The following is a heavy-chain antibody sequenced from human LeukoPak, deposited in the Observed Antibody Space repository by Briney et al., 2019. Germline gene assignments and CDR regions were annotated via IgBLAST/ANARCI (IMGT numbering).Heavy chain of an antibody. CDR2: IYTSGTT. CDR3: ARGRVSSSTWYSTYYYYFYMDV. J-gene: IGHJ6*03. V-gene: IGHV4-61*02. D-gene: IGHD6-13*01. CDR1: GASISSGRYY. Sequence: PSETLSLTCTVSGASISSGRYYWGWIRQPAGKGLEWIGRIYTSGTTYYNPSLKSRVTISVDTSKSQFSLKLSSVTAADTAVYFCARGRVSSSTWYSTYYYYFYMDVWGKGTTITVSS.